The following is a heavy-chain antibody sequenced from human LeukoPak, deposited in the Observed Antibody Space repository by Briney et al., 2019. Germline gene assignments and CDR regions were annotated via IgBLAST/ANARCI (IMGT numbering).Heavy chain of an antibody. V-gene: IGHV4-30-2*01. D-gene: IGHD2-2*02. J-gene: IGHJ4*02. CDR3: AGQNIPTPHDY. CDR1: GGSINSGGYY. Sequence: SQTLSLTCTVSGGSINSGGYYWTWIRQPPGEGLEWIAYFSHSGSTFYNPSLKSRVTISLDTSKNQFSLNLRSVTAADTAVYYCAGQNIPTPHDYWGQGTQVTVSS. CDR2: FSHSGST.